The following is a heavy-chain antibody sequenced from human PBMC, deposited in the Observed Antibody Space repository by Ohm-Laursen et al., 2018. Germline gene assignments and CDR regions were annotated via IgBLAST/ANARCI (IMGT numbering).Heavy chain of an antibody. Sequence: PPGTLSLTCSVSGGSVSSGSYYWSWIRQPPGKGLEWIGYIYYSGSTNYNPSLKSRVTISVDTSKNQFSLKLSSVTAADTAVYYCARGYVRGVLDYWGQGTLVTASS. V-gene: IGHV4-61*01. J-gene: IGHJ4*02. CDR3: ARGYVRGVLDY. CDR2: IYYSGST. CDR1: GGSVSSGSYY. D-gene: IGHD3-10*02.